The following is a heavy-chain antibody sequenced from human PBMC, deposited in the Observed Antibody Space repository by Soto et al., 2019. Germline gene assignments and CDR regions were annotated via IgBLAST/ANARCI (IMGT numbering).Heavy chain of an antibody. J-gene: IGHJ5*02. D-gene: IGHD3-10*01. Sequence: GESLKISCKGSGYTFTNFWITWVRQMPGKGLEWMGRIEPSDSYTNYGPSFQGHVSISVDNSINTAYLQWRSLKASDTAMYYCGSRGGRYFYSSSFLTGPWGQGTLVTVSS. CDR1: GYTFTNFW. CDR2: IEPSDSYT. V-gene: IGHV5-10-1*01. CDR3: GSRGGRYFYSSSFLTGP.